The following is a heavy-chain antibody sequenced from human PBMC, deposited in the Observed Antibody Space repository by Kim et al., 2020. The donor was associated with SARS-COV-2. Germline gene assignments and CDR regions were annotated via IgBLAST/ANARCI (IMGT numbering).Heavy chain of an antibody. CDR2: INHSGST. J-gene: IGHJ1*01. V-gene: IGHV4-34*01. Sequence: SETLSLTCAVYGGSFSGYYWSWIRQPPGKGLEWIGEINHSGSTNYNPSLKSRVTISVDTSKNQFSLKLSSVTAADTAVYYCATHKGEYFQHWGQGTLVTVSS. CDR3: ATHKGEYFQH. CDR1: GGSFSGYY.